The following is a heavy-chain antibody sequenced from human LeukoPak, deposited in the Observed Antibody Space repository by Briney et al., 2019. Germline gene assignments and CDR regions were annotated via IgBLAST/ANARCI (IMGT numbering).Heavy chain of an antibody. J-gene: IGHJ3*02. V-gene: IGHV3-21*01. CDR1: GFTFSSYS. CDR2: ISSSSSYI. D-gene: IGHD3-22*01. CDR3: ARGGYYDSSGSRDAFDI. Sequence: GGSLRLSCAASGFTFSSYSMNWVRQAPGKGLEWVSSISSSSSYIYYADSVKGRFTISRDNAKNSLYLQMNSLRAEDTAVYYCARGGYYDSSGSRDAFDIWGQGTMVTVSS.